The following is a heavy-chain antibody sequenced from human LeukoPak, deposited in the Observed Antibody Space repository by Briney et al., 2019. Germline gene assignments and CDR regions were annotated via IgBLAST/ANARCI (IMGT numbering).Heavy chain of an antibody. CDR2: ISGSSSFI. J-gene: IGHJ6*03. CDR3: ARRPIASTDYYYFLDV. V-gene: IGHV3-21*01. Sequence: PGGSLRLSCAAYEVTFSSYSMNWVRQAPGKGLEWVSSISGSSSFIYYADSVRGRFTISRDNAKNSLYLQMDSLRAEDTAVYYCARRPIASTDYYYFLDVWGKGTTVTVSS. D-gene: IGHD6-13*01. CDR1: EVTFSSYS.